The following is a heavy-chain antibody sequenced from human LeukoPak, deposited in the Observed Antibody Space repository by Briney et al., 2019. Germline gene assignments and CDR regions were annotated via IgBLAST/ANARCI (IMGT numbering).Heavy chain of an antibody. D-gene: IGHD3-3*01. CDR3: ARRKSHTIFGVVSRGMDV. V-gene: IGHV3-64*01. CDR2: ISSNGGST. J-gene: IGHJ6*03. Sequence: GGSLRLSCAASGFIFSSYAMHWVRQAPGKGLEYVSAISSNGGSTYYANSVKGRFTISRDNSKNTLYLQMGSLRAEDMAVYYCARRKSHTIFGVVSRGMDVWGKGTTVTVSS. CDR1: GFIFSSYA.